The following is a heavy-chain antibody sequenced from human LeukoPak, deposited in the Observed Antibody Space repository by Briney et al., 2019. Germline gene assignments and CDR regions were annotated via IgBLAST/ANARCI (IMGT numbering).Heavy chain of an antibody. CDR3: ARPYCSGGSCYSEGLAFDI. Sequence: ASVKVSCKASGYTFTGYYMHWVRRAPGQGREGLGWINPNSGGTNYAQKFQGWVTMTRDTSASTAYMELSSLRSEDTAVYYCARPYCSGGSCYSEGLAFDIWGQGTMVTVSS. J-gene: IGHJ3*02. D-gene: IGHD2-15*01. CDR2: INPNSGGT. V-gene: IGHV1-2*04. CDR1: GYTFTGYY.